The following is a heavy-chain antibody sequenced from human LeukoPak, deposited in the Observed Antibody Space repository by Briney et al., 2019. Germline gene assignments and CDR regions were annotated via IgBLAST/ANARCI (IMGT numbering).Heavy chain of an antibody. J-gene: IGHJ4*02. CDR1: GFTFSDYY. CDR2: ISSSGSTI. V-gene: IGHV3-11*01. CDR3: AREYSSGWYDY. Sequence: GGSLRLSCAASGFTFSDYYMSWIRQAPGKGLEWVSYISSSGSTIYYADSVKGRFTISRDNAKNSLYLQMNSLRVEDTAVYYCAREYSSGWYDYWGQGTLVTVSS. D-gene: IGHD6-19*01.